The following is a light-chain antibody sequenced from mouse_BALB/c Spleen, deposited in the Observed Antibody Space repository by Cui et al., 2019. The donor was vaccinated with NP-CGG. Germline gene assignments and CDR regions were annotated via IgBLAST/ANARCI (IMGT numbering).Light chain of an antibody. Sequence: AVVTQESALTTSPGETVTLTCRSSTGVVTTINYANWVQEKPDHLFTGLIGGTNNRTPGVPARFSGSLIGDKAALTITGTQTEDEAIYFCALWYSNHWVFGGGTKLTVL. CDR3: ALWYSNHWV. CDR1: TGVVTTINY. J-gene: IGLJ1*01. V-gene: IGLV1*01. CDR2: GTN.